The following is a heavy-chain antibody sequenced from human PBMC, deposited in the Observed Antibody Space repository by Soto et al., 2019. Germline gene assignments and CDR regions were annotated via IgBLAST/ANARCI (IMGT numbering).Heavy chain of an antibody. CDR1: GFTFSSYW. V-gene: IGHV3-74*01. D-gene: IGHD3-9*01. Sequence: EVQLVESGGGLVQPGGSLRLSCAASGFTFSSYWMHWVRRAPGKGLVWVSRINSDGSSTSYADSVKGRFTISRDNAKNTLYLQMNSLRAEDTAVYYCARDGGPIRYFDWFSRGGMDVWGQGTTVTVSS. CDR2: INSDGSST. J-gene: IGHJ6*02. CDR3: ARDGGPIRYFDWFSRGGMDV.